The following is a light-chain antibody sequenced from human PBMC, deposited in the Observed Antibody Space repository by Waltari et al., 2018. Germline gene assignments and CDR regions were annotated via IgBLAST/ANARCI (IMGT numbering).Light chain of an antibody. Sequence: GASVKLTCTLSSGHSSNVIAWHQQQPEKGPRYLMKVNSDGSHSKGDEIPDRFSGSSSGAERYLTISSLQSEDEADYYCQTGGHGTWVFGGGTKLTVL. CDR3: QTGGHGTWV. V-gene: IGLV4-69*01. CDR2: VNSDGSH. J-gene: IGLJ3*02. CDR1: SGHSSNV.